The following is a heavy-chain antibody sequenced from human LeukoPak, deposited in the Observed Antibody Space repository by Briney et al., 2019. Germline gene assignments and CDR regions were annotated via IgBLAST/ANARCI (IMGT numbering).Heavy chain of an antibody. D-gene: IGHD2-21*02. CDR3: AKNDFTDPYYFDY. CDR1: GFTFSGYV. V-gene: IGHV3-21*01. CDR2: ITFSSSHI. J-gene: IGHJ4*02. Sequence: GGSLRLSCAASGFTFSGYVMTWVRQAPGKGLECVSSITFSSSHIYYADSVKGRFTISRDNTKDSLYLQMNSLRVEDTAVYYCAKNDFTDPYYFDYWGQGTLVTVSS.